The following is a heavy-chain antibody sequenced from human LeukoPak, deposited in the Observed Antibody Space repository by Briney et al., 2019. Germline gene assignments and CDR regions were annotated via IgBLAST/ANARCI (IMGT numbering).Heavy chain of an antibody. J-gene: IGHJ6*02. V-gene: IGHV3-21*01. CDR1: GFTFSTYA. CDR3: ARGVGGGMDV. D-gene: IGHD1-26*01. CDR2: ISSRSSYI. Sequence: GGSLRLSCAASGFTFSTYAMTWLRQAPGKGLEWVSSISSRSSYIYYADSVKGRFTISRDNAKNSLYLQMNSLRAEDTAVYYCARGVGGGMDVWGQGTTVTVSS.